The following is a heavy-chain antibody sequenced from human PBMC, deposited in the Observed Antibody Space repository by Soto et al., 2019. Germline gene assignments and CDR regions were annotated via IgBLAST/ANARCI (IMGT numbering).Heavy chain of an antibody. CDR1: GFTFSSYG. D-gene: IGHD3-22*01. Sequence: PGGSLRLSCAASGFTFSSYGMHWVRQAPGKGLEWVAVISYDGSNKYYADSVKGRFTISRDNSKNTLYLQMNSLRAEDTAVYYCAKDPKPGYDSSGYLLLFDYGGQGTLVTVSS. CDR2: ISYDGSNK. J-gene: IGHJ4*02. CDR3: AKDPKPGYDSSGYLLLFDY. V-gene: IGHV3-30*18.